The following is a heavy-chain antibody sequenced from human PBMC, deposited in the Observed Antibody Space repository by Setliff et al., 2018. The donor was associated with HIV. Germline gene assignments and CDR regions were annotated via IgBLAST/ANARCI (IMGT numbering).Heavy chain of an antibody. CDR1: GGSVGSGSYY. Sequence: SETLSLTCTVSGGSVGSGSYYWSWIRQSPGKGLGWIGYIYYSGSTVYNPSLKSRVTMSVDASKNLVSLNLNSVTAADTAIYYCARGVARQVVIDRWFDPWGQGTPVTVSS. D-gene: IGHD2-21*01. J-gene: IGHJ5*02. V-gene: IGHV4-61*01. CDR2: IYYSGST. CDR3: ARGVARQVVIDRWFDP.